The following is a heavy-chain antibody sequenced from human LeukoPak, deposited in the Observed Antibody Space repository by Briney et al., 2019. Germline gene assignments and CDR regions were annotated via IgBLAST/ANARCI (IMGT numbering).Heavy chain of an antibody. CDR3: ARGYCSGGSCYQYYFDY. CDR1: GGSISSGGYS. J-gene: IGHJ4*02. Sequence: SQTLSLTCAVSGGSISSGGYSWGWIRQPPGKGLEWIGYIYHSGSTYYNPSLKSRVTISVDRSKNQFSLKLSSVTAADTAVYYCARGYCSGGSCYQYYFDYWGQGTLVTVSS. V-gene: IGHV4-30-2*01. CDR2: IYHSGST. D-gene: IGHD2-15*01.